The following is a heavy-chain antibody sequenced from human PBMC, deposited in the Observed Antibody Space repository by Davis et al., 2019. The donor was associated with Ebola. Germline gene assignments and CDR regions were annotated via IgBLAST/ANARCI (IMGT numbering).Heavy chain of an antibody. V-gene: IGHV3-23*01. Sequence: LTSAASGFIFSRYVMSCVRRAPGKVLGWVSAMSHNERKTYYADSVKGRFTISRDISKDTLYLQMTGLRADATAVYSCARWNRGQDLPFEPFSYFYYSMDVWGQGTTVTVSS. J-gene: IGHJ6*02. CDR3: ARWNRGQDLPFEPFSYFYYSMDV. D-gene: IGHD3-10*01. CDR2: MSHNERKT. CDR1: GFIFSRYV.